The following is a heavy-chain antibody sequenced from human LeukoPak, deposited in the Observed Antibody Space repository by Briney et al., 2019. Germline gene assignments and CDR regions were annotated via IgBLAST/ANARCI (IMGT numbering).Heavy chain of an antibody. CDR1: GFTFSSYA. CDR3: ARESDYGDYVQIFDY. D-gene: IGHD4-17*01. Sequence: GGSLRLSCAASGFTFSSYAISWVRQAPGQGLEWMGGIIPIFGTANYAQKFQGRVTITADESTSTAYMELSSLRSEDTAVYYCARESDYGDYVQIFDYWGQGTLVTVSS. J-gene: IGHJ4*02. CDR2: IIPIFGTA. V-gene: IGHV1-69*01.